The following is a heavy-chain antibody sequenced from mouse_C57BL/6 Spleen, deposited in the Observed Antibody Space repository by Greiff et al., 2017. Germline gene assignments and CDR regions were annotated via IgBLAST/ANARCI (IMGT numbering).Heavy chain of an antibody. D-gene: IGHD3-3*01. CDR1: GYAFSSYW. V-gene: IGHV1-80*01. Sequence: QVQLQQSGAELVKPGASVKISCKASGYAFSSYWMNWVKQRPGKGLEWIGQIYPGDGDTNYNGKFKGKATLTADKSSSTASMQLSSLTSEDSAVYFGARDFRLGRLDYGGKGTTLTVSS. CDR3: ARDFRLGRLDY. CDR2: IYPGDGDT. J-gene: IGHJ2*01.